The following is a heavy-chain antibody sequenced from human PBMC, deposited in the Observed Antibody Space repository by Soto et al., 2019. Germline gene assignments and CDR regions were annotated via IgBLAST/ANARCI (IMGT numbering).Heavy chain of an antibody. CDR1: GGTFSSYA. Sequence: SVKVSCKASGGTFSSYAISWVRQAPGQGLEWMGGIIPIFGTANYAQKFQGRVTITADESTSTAYMELSSLRSEDTAVYYCASRYDFWSGYRAERYYYYGMDVWGQGTTVTVSS. CDR3: ASRYDFWSGYRAERYYYYGMDV. CDR2: IIPIFGTA. V-gene: IGHV1-69*13. J-gene: IGHJ6*02. D-gene: IGHD3-3*01.